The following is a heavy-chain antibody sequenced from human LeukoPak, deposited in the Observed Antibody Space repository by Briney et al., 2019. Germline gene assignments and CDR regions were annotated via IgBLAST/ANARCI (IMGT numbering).Heavy chain of an antibody. J-gene: IGHJ3*02. CDR3: AREFEYCSSTSCYYAFDI. Sequence: QTGGSLRLSCAASGFTFSSYWMSWVRQAPGKGLEWVANIKQDGSGKYYVDSVKGRFTISRDNAKNSLYLQMNSLRAEDTAVYYCAREFEYCSSTSCYYAFDIWGQGTMVTVSS. D-gene: IGHD2-2*01. CDR1: GFTFSSYW. V-gene: IGHV3-7*01. CDR2: IKQDGSGK.